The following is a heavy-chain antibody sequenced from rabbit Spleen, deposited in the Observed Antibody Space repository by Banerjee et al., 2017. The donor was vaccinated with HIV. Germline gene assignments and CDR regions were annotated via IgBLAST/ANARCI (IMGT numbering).Heavy chain of an antibody. V-gene: IGHV1S45*01. CDR2: IYGGSSGST. CDR1: GFSFSSSYY. CDR3: ARGSAAMTMVITGYYFNL. Sequence: QEQLEESGGDLVKPGASLTLTCTASGFSFSSSYYMCWVRQAPGKGLECFACIYGGSSGSTWYASWVNGRFTISKTSSPTVTLQMTSLTAADTATYFCARGSAAMTMVITGYYFNLWGQSTLVTVS. D-gene: IGHD2-1*01. J-gene: IGHJ4*01.